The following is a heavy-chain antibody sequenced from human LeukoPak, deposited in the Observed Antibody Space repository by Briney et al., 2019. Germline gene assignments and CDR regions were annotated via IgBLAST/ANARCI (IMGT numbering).Heavy chain of an antibody. CDR2: IYYSGST. D-gene: IGHD2-15*01. CDR1: GGSISSGDYY. Sequence: PSETLSLTCTVSGGSISSGDYYWSWIRQPPGKGLEWIGYIYYSGSTYYNPSLKSRVTISVDTSKNQFSLKLSSVTAADTAVYYCARRVGMYCSGGSCYLVGENWYFDLWGRGTLVTVSS. J-gene: IGHJ2*01. CDR3: ARRVGMYCSGGSCYLVGENWYFDL. V-gene: IGHV4-30-4*01.